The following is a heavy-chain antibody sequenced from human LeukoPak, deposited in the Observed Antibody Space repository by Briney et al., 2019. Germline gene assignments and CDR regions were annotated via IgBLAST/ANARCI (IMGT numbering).Heavy chain of an antibody. J-gene: IGHJ4*02. CDR1: GFTFNSYW. D-gene: IGHD1-1*01. Sequence: GGSLRLSCAASGFTFNSYWMTWVRQSPGKGLEWVANIKQDGSEKNYVDSVKGRFTISRDNAKNSLYLQMNSLRAEDTAVYYCVRGRLTTDYWGQGTLVTVSS. CDR2: IKQDGSEK. CDR3: VRGRLTTDY. V-gene: IGHV3-7*05.